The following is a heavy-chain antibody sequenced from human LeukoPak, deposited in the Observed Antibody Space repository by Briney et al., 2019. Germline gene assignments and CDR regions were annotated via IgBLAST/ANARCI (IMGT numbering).Heavy chain of an antibody. Sequence: ASVTVSCTASGYTFSSYYIHWVRQAPGQGLEWMGIINPSGGITTYAQKFEGRVTMTRDTSTSTVDMKLSRLRSEDTAVYYCARYSGSYHTYFDSWGQGTLVTVSS. CDR1: GYTFSSYY. V-gene: IGHV1-46*01. CDR3: ARYSGSYHTYFDS. J-gene: IGHJ4*02. CDR2: INPSGGIT. D-gene: IGHD1-26*01.